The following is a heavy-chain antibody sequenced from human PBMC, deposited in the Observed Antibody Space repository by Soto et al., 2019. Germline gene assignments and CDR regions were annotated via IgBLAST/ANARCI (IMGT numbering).Heavy chain of an antibody. V-gene: IGHV4-31*03. CDR2: IYCSGST. D-gene: IGHD5-12*01. J-gene: IGHJ4*02. CDR1: GGSISSGGYY. CDR3: ARAVSSGYDFDY. Sequence: SETLSLTCTVSGGSISSGGYYWSWIRQHPGKGLEWIGYIYCSGSTYYNPSLKSRVTISVDTSKNQFPLKLSSVTAADTAVYYCARAVSSGYDFDYWGQGTLVTVSS.